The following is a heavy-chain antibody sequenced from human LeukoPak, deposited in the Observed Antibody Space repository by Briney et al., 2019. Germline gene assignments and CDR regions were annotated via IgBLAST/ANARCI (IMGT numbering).Heavy chain of an antibody. Sequence: SVKVACKASGGTFSSYAISCVRQAPGQGLEWMGRIIPIFGIANYAQKFQGRVTITADKSTSTAYMELSSLRSEDTAVYYCARDWGEVVTAILGGWFDPWGQGTPVTVSS. D-gene: IGHD2-21*02. V-gene: IGHV1-69*04. CDR3: ARDWGEVVTAILGGWFDP. CDR1: GGTFSSYA. CDR2: IIPIFGIA. J-gene: IGHJ5*02.